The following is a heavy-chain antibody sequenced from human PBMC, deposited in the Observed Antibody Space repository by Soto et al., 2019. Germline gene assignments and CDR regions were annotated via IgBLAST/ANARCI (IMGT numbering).Heavy chain of an antibody. CDR2: TYYRSKWYN. J-gene: IGHJ6*02. CDR1: GDSVSSNSAA. CDR3: ARVNRAVAGVIYYYYGMDV. Sequence: SQTLSLTCAISGDSVSSNSAAWNWIRQSPSRGLEWLGRTYYRSKWYNDYAVSVKSRITINPDTSKNQFSLQLNSVTPEDTAVYYCARVNRAVAGVIYYYYGMDVWGQGTRVTVSS. V-gene: IGHV6-1*01. D-gene: IGHD6-19*01.